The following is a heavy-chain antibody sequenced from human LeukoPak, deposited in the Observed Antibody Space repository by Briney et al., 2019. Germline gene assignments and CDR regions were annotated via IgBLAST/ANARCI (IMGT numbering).Heavy chain of an antibody. CDR2: IYYSGST. V-gene: IGHV4-59*01. J-gene: IGHJ4*02. CDR3: ARVQWERRYESDRYFDY. CDR1: GGSISSYY. Sequence: TSETLSLTCTVSGGSISSYYWSWIRQPPGKGLEWIGYIYYSGSTNYNPSLKSRVTISVDTSKNQFSLKLSSVTAADTAVYYCARVQWERRYESDRYFDYWGQGTLVTVSS. D-gene: IGHD1-26*01.